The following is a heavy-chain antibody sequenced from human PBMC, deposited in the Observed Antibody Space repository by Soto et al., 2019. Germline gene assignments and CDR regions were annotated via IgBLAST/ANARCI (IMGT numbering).Heavy chain of an antibody. CDR1: GFTSSSPG. D-gene: IGHD2-15*01. Sequence: SVKLSSKASGFTSSSPGLHWVRHARGQRLERIVWVAIDSSYTDYAQKFHERVTISRDVSTTTSFMELSTLRSEDTAEYYCEAGVGFCSGSKCYSEKNYYYGMYVWGQGTTVTVSS. J-gene: IGHJ6*02. CDR3: EAGVGFCSGSKCYSEKNYYYGMYV. V-gene: IGHV1-58*01. CDR2: VAIDSSYT.